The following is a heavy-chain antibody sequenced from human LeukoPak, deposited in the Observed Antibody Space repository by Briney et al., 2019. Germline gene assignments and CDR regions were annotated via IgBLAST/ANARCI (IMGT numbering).Heavy chain of an antibody. CDR3: ARGCNSGGDS. CDR1: GGSFSGYY. V-gene: IGHV4-34*01. J-gene: IGHJ5*01. CDR2: INHSGST. D-gene: IGHD4-23*01. Sequence: PSETLSLTCAVYGGSFSGYYWSWIRQPPGKGLEWIGEINHSGSTNYNPSLKSRVTISVDTSKNQFSLKLSSVTAADTAVYYCARGCNSGGDSWGQGTLVTVSS.